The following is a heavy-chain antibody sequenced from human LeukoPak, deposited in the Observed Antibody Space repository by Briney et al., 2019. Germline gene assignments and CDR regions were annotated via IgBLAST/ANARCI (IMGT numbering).Heavy chain of an antibody. J-gene: IGHJ4*02. Sequence: PGGSLRLTCAGSGFTFSNYAMTWVRQPPGKGLEWIGEINHSGSTNYNPSLKSRVTISVDTSKNQFSLKLSSVTAADTAVYYCARVSIVGATRIDYWGQGTLVTVSS. V-gene: IGHV4-34*01. CDR1: GFTFSNYA. CDR3: ARVSIVGATRIDY. D-gene: IGHD1-26*01. CDR2: INHSGST.